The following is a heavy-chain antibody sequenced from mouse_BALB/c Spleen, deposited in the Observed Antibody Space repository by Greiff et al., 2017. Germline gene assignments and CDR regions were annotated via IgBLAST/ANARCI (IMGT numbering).Heavy chain of an antibody. CDR3: AREGLLRLRGNFDY. Sequence: VQLKESGPELEKPGASVKISCKASGYSFTGYNMNWVKQSNGKSLEWIGNIDPYYGGTSYNQKFKDKATLTADKSSSTAYMQLSSLTSEDSAVYYCAREGLLRLRGNFDYWGQGTTLTVSS. CDR1: GYSFTGYN. CDR2: IDPYYGGT. V-gene: IGHV1S135*01. D-gene: IGHD1-2*01. J-gene: IGHJ2*01.